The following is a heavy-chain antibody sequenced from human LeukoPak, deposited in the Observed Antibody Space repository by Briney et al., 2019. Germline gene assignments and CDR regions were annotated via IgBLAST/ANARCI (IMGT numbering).Heavy chain of an antibody. CDR2: INPNSGGT. D-gene: IGHD6-19*01. CDR3: ARHYSSGWCVFNY. Sequence: ASVKVSCKASGYTFTDYYMHWVRQAPGQGLEWMGWINPNSGGTNYAQKFQGRVTMTRDTSISTAYMELTRLRSGDTALYYCARHYSSGWCVFNYWGQGTLVTVSS. CDR1: GYTFTDYY. J-gene: IGHJ4*02. V-gene: IGHV1-2*02.